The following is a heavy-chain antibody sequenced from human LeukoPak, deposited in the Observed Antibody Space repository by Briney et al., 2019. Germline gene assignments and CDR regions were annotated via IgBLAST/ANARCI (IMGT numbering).Heavy chain of an antibody. CDR1: GLTFSDSW. J-gene: IGHJ4*01. CDR2: IDQGGSQK. Sequence: GGSLRLSCAVSGLTFSDSWMSWVRQAPGKGLEWVANIDQGGSQKPCADSVKGRFTISRDNSKNSLYLHMTSLRDDDTAVYYCARGRDGKDYWGHGTLVTVSS. D-gene: IGHD4-23*01. V-gene: IGHV3-7*04. CDR3: ARGRDGKDY.